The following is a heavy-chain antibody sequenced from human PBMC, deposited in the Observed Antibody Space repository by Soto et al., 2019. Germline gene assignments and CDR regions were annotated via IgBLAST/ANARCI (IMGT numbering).Heavy chain of an antibody. J-gene: IGHJ5*02. V-gene: IGHV4-34*02. D-gene: IGHD3-10*01. CDR1: GGSFNNYC. CDR3: ALGDYGQYDAYNWFDP. Sequence: QVRLQQWGAGLVRPSETLSLTCAVYGGSFNNYCWSWIRQPPGKGLEWIGEVCPGGRTNYSPTLKREVRIAVERSKTQFSLRLTSVTVADTAVYYCALGDYGQYDAYNWFDPWGQGNLVIVAS. CDR2: VCPGGRT.